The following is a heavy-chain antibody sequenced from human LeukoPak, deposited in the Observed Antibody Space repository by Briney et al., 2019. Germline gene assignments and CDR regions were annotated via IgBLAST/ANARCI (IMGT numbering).Heavy chain of an antibody. CDR2: IYHSGST. CDR1: GGSISSGGYY. V-gene: IGHV4-30-2*01. CDR3: AGSLSPGAFDI. Sequence: SQTLSLTCTVSGGSISSGGYYWSWIRQPPGKGLEWIGYIYHSGSTYYNPSLKSRVTISVDRSKNQFSLKLSSVTAADTAVYYCAGSLSPGAFDIWGQGTMVTVSS. J-gene: IGHJ3*02.